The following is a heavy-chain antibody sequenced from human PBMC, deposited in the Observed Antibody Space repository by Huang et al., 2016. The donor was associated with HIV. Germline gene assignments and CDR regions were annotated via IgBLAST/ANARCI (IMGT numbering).Heavy chain of an antibody. CDR1: GDFISSTNYY. J-gene: IGHJ4*02. Sequence: QLQLQESGPGQVKPSETLSLTCTVSGDFISSTNYYWGWIRQSPGKGLEWVGSGYQSGSTNDNPSLNSRVTLSVDTSRNQFSLRLNSVTAADTAVYYCASQHIGAAATWFWGRGTQVAVSS. V-gene: IGHV4-39*01. D-gene: IGHD6-13*01. CDR3: ASQHIGAAATWF. CDR2: GYQSGST.